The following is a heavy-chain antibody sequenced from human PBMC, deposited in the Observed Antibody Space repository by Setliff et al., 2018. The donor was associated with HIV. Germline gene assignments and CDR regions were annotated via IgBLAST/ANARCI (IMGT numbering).Heavy chain of an antibody. Sequence: ASVKVSCKASGYTFTTYHMHWLRQAPGQGLEWMGIINPKNRSTTYAQRFQDRVTMTSDTSTNTLYMELSSLKSEDTAVYYCTRNLYYYASGIHFGVYWGQGTPVTVSS. V-gene: IGHV1-46*01. CDR1: GYTFTTYH. CDR2: INPKNRST. CDR3: TRNLYYYASGIHFGVY. J-gene: IGHJ4*02. D-gene: IGHD3-10*01.